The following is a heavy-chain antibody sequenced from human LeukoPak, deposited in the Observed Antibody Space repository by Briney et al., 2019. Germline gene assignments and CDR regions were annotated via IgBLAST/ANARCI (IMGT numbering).Heavy chain of an antibody. D-gene: IGHD6-13*01. CDR3: ARTQQLGGNNWFDP. CDR1: GGSISSYY. CDR2: IYYSGST. V-gene: IGHV4-59*01. J-gene: IGHJ5*02. Sequence: PSETLSLTCTVSGGSISSYYWSWIRQPPGKGLERIGYIYYSGSTNYSPSLKSRVTISVDTSKNQFSLKLSSVTAADTAVYYCARTQQLGGNNWFDPWGQGTLVTVSS.